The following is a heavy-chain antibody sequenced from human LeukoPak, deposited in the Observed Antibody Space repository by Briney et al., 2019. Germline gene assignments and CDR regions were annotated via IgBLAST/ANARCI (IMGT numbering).Heavy chain of an antibody. J-gene: IGHJ6*02. V-gene: IGHV4-61*02. CDR2: IYTSGST. D-gene: IGHD6-19*01. CDR1: GGSISSGSYY. Sequence: SQTLSLTCTVSGGSISSGSYYWSWIRQPAGKGLEWIGRIYTSGSTNYNPSLKSRVTISVDTSKNQFSLKLSSVTAADTAVYCCARGRAVAGTDYYYYGMDVWGQGTTVTVSS. CDR3: ARGRAVAGTDYYYYGMDV.